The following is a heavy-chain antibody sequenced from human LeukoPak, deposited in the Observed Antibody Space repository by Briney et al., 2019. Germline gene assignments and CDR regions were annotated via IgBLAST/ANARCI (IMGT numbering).Heavy chain of an antibody. V-gene: IGHV3-48*04. D-gene: IGHD6-13*01. CDR3: ARDSSSWSNNWFDP. J-gene: IGHJ5*02. CDR2: ISSSSSTI. Sequence: GGSLRLSCATSGFTFSAYWMSWVRQAPGKGLEWVSYISSSSSTIYYADSVKGRFTISRDNAKNSLYLQMNSLRAEDTAVYYCARDSSSWSNNWFDPWGQGTLVTVSS. CDR1: GFTFSAYW.